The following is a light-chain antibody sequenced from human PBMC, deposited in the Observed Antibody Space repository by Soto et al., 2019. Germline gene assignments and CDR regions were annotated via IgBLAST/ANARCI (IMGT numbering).Light chain of an antibody. CDR2: DVS. CDR1: SSDVGGYNY. V-gene: IGLV2-11*01. CDR3: CSYAGSYSLYV. Sequence: QSALTQPRSVSGSPGQSVTISCTGTSSDVGGYNYVSWYQQHPGKAPKLMIYDVSKRPSGVPDCFSGSKSGNTASLTISGLQAEDEADYDCCSYAGSYSLYVFGTGTKVTVL. J-gene: IGLJ1*01.